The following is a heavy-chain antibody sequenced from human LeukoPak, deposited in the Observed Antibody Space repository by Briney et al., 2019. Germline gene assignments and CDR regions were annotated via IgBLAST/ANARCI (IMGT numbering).Heavy chain of an antibody. J-gene: IGHJ6*02. V-gene: IGHV3-30*03. CDR2: ISDDGNIK. CDR1: GLIFSRDG. CDR3: ARARLPRGMDV. Sequence: GGSLRLSCAASGLIFSRDGMHWVRQAPGKGLEWVAVISDDGNIKYYADSVKGRFTISRDNSKNTLYLQMNSLRAEDTAVYYCARARLPRGMDVWGQGTTVTVSS.